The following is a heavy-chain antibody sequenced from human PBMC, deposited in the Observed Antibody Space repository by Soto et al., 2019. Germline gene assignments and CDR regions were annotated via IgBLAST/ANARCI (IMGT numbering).Heavy chain of an antibody. CDR1: RLATSSSV. Sequence: PGESRRPASVAFRLATSSSVLEGVSPAPGKGLELVAFISHGGSKKKFVDSVKGRFTISRDDSGNTLYLQMNSLRADDTAVYFCAKDWNDANYDYGTDVWGQGTMVTVSS. D-gene: IGHD1-1*01. CDR3: AKDWNDANYDYGTDV. CDR2: ISHGGSKK. V-gene: IGHV3-30*18. J-gene: IGHJ6*02.